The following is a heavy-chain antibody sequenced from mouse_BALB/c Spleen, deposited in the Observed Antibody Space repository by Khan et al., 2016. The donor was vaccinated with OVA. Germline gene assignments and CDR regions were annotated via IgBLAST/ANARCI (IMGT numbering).Heavy chain of an antibody. D-gene: IGHD1-1*01. CDR2: IRSKTNNNAT. V-gene: IGHV10-1*02. CDR3: IRHKNYSGEDAIDY. CDR1: GFTFNTYA. J-gene: IGHJ4*01. Sequence: EVQLVESGGGLVQPKGSMKLSCAASGFTFNTYAMNWVRQALAKGLEWVARIRSKTNNNATYYADPVKDCITISRDDSQSILYLQMNNLKTEDTAMYYCIRHKNYSGEDAIDYWGQGTSVTVSS.